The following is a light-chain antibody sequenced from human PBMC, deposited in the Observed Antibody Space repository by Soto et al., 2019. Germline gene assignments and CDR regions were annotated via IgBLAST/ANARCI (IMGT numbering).Light chain of an antibody. J-gene: IGKJ4*01. CDR1: QSLLHSNGYNY. CDR3: MQALQTPLT. V-gene: IGKV2-28*01. Sequence: DIVMTQSPLSLPVTPGEPASISCRSNQSLLHSNGYNYLDWYLQKPGQSPQLLIYLGSNRASGVPDRFSDSGSGTDFTLKISTVEAEDVGVYYCMQALQTPLTFGGGTKVDFK. CDR2: LGS.